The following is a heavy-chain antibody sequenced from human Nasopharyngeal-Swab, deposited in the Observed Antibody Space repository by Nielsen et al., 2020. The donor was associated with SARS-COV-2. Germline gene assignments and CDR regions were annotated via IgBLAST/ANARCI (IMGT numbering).Heavy chain of an antibody. J-gene: IGHJ4*02. CDR1: GGSIGTYY. Sequence: GSLRLSCTVSGGSIGTYYWSWIRQPPGKGLEWIGYIYYTGSTMYNPSLKGRVTLSVDTSENPFSLRLTSVTAADSAVYYCARQDVSGSYRFMVYWGQGTLVTVSS. CDR2: IYYTGST. V-gene: IGHV4-59*08. CDR3: ARQDVSGSYRFMVY. D-gene: IGHD3-16*02.